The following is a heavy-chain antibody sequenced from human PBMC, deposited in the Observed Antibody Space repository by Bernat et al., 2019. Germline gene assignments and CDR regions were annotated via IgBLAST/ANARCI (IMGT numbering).Heavy chain of an antibody. Sequence: QVQLDQWGAGLLKPSETLSLTCAVYGESFSGFYWTWIRQSPGKGPEWIGEVQHSGTSTYNLSLESRVTISADASKNQFSLKLTSVTAADTAIYYRARRPQGVPPDFWGQGTRVTVSS. D-gene: IGHD3/OR15-3a*01. CDR3: ARRPQGVPPDF. CDR1: GESFSGFY. J-gene: IGHJ4*02. CDR2: VQHSGTS. V-gene: IGHV4-34*01.